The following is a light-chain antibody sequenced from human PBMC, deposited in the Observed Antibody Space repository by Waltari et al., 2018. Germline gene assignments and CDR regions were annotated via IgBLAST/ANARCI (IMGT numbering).Light chain of an antibody. J-gene: IGKJ1*01. CDR2: TAS. V-gene: IGKV1-39*01. CDR3: QQYYSYPRT. Sequence: DIQMTQSPSSLSASVGDRVTITCRAGQSISRFLNWYQQKPGEAPKLLSYTASSLQSGVPSRFSGSGSGTDFTLTISSLQPEDFATYYCQQYYSYPRTFGQGTKVEIK. CDR1: QSISRF.